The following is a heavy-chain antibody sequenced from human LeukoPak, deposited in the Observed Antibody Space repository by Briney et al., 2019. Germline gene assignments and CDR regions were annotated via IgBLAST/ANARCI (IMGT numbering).Heavy chain of an antibody. J-gene: IGHJ4*02. CDR1: GGSISSGGYY. V-gene: IGHV4-31*03. CDR3: ARVTMIVHYYFDY. D-gene: IGHD3-22*01. Sequence: PSETLSLTCTVSGGSISSGGYYWSWIRQHPGKGLEWIGYIYYSGSTYYNPSLKSRVTISVDTSKNQFSLKLSSVTAADTAVYYCARVTMIVHYYFDYWGQGTLVTVSS. CDR2: IYYSGST.